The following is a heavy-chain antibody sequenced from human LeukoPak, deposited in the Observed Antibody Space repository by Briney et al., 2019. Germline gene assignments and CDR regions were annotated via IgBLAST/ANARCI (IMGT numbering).Heavy chain of an antibody. Sequence: SETLSLTCVVTGYSISSGYHWGWIRQPPGKGLEWIGSVYRSGSTYYNPSLKSRVTISVDTSKNQISLKVRSVTAADTAMYYCARENWVFDYWGQGILVTVSS. V-gene: IGHV4-38-2*02. CDR1: GYSISSGYH. CDR3: ARENWVFDY. CDR2: VYRSGST. J-gene: IGHJ4*02. D-gene: IGHD7-27*01.